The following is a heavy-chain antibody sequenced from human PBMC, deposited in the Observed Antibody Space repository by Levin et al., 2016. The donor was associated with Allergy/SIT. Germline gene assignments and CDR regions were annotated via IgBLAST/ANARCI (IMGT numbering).Heavy chain of an antibody. CDR2: IIPIFGTP. CDR3: IAQPMPGLRHFFDY. CDR1: GYTFTTYA. Sequence: SVKVSCKASGYTFTTYAINWVRQAPGQGLEWMGAIIPIFGTPNYAQKFQGRVTITADESTTTAYMELSSLRSGDTAVYYCIAQPMPGLRHFFDYWGQGTLVTVSS. J-gene: IGHJ4*02. V-gene: IGHV1-69*13. D-gene: IGHD1-14*01.